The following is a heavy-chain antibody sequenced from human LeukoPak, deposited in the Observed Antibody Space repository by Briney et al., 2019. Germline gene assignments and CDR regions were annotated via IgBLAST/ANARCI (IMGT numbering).Heavy chain of an antibody. V-gene: IGHV4-4*07. CDR1: GGSISSYY. CDR2: IYTSGST. J-gene: IGHJ6*03. Sequence: PSETLSLTCTVSGGSISSYYWSCIRQPAGKGLEWIGRIYTSGSTNYNPSLKSRVTMSVDTSKNQFSLKLSSGTAADTAVYYCASSLLERGSGSYLWYYYYMDVWGKGTTVTVSS. CDR3: ASSLLERGSGSYLWYYYYMDV. D-gene: IGHD3-10*01.